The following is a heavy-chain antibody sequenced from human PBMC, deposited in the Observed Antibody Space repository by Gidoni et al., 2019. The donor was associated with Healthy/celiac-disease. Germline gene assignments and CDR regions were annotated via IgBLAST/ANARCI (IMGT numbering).Heavy chain of an antibody. CDR2: ISGSGGST. V-gene: IGHV3-23*01. CDR1: GFTFSRYA. D-gene: IGHD2-2*01. CDR3: AKDLGYCSSTSCYELDY. Sequence: EVQLLESGGGLVQPGGSLSLSCAASGFTFSRYAMSWVRQAPGKGLEWVSAISGSGGSTYYADSVKGRFTISRDNSKNTLYLQMNSLRAEDTAVYYCAKDLGYCSSTSCYELDYWGQGTLVTVSS. J-gene: IGHJ4*02.